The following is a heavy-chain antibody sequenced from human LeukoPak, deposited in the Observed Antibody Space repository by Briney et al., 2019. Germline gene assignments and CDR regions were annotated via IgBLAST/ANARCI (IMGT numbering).Heavy chain of an antibody. Sequence: GGSLRLSCAASGFTFSNHWMSWVRQAPGKGLEWVANIKQDESERYYVDSVKGRFTIYRDNAKNSVYLQMNSLRAEDTAMYYCARDPTSSWETAFDIWGQGTMVTVSS. J-gene: IGHJ3*02. D-gene: IGHD1-26*01. CDR3: ARDPTSSWETAFDI. V-gene: IGHV3-7*01. CDR2: IKQDESER. CDR1: GFTFSNHW.